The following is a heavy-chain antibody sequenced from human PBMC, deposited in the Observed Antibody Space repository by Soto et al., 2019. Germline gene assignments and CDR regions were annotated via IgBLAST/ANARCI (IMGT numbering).Heavy chain of an antibody. V-gene: IGHV1-2*04. CDR3: XXXXXFRSPTTDILTGYYQPEGDNAFDI. CDR2: INPNSGGT. Sequence: QVQXVQSGAEXXXXGASVKVSCKASGYTFTGYYMHWVRQAPGXGLEXMGWINPNSGGTNYAQKFQGWVTMTRDTSISTAXXXLXXXXXXXXXXXXXXXXXXFRSPTTDILTGYYQPEGDNAFDIWGQGTMVTVSS. CDR1: GYTFTGYY. J-gene: IGHJ3*02. D-gene: IGHD3-9*01.